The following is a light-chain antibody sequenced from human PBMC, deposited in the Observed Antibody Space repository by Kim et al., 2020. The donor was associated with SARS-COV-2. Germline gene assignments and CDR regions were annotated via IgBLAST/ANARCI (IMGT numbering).Light chain of an antibody. CDR1: QSISSW. CDR3: QQYNSYSPS. V-gene: IGKV1-5*03. Sequence: SASVGDRVTIPCRASQSISSWLAWYQQKPGKAPKLLIYKASSLESGVPSRFSGSGSGTEFTPTISSLQPDDFATYYCQQYNSYSPSFGQGTKLEI. CDR2: KAS. J-gene: IGKJ2*03.